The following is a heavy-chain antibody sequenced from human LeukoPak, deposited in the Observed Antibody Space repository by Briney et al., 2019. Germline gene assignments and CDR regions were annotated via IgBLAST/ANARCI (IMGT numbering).Heavy chain of an antibody. CDR2: ISAYNGNT. D-gene: IGHD6-19*01. CDR1: GYTFTSYG. V-gene: IGHV1-18*01. CDR3: ARDSERASSGWYMAWIQED. Sequence: ASVKVSCKASGYTFTSYGISWVRQAPGQGLEWMGWISAYNGNTNYAQKLQGRVTMTTDTSTSTAYTELRSLRSDDTAVYYCARDSERASSGWYMAWIQEDWGQGTLVTVSS. J-gene: IGHJ4*02.